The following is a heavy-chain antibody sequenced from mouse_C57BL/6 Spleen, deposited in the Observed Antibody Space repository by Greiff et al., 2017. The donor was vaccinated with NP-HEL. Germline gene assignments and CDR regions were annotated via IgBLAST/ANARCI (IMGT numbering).Heavy chain of an antibody. CDR3: ARGGITTVVASYYYAMDY. D-gene: IGHD1-1*01. J-gene: IGHJ4*01. CDR1: GYTFTSYW. CDR2: IHPNSGST. V-gene: IGHV1-64*01. Sequence: VQLQQPGAELVKPGASVKLSCKASGYTFTSYWMHWVKQRPGQGLEWIGMIHPNSGSTNYNEKFKSKATLTVDKSSSTAYMQLSSLTSEDSAVYYCARGGITTVVASYYYAMDYWGQGTSVTVSS.